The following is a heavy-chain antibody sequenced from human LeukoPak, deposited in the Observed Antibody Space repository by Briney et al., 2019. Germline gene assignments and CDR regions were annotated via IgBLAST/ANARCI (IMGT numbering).Heavy chain of an antibody. CDR3: ARDLGCSGGSCDLNWFDP. V-gene: IGHV1-2*02. D-gene: IGHD2-15*01. Sequence: ASVKVSCKASGYTFTGYYMRWVRQAPGQGLEWMGWINPNSGGTNYAQKFQGRVTMTRDTSISTAYMELSRLRSDDTAVYYCARDLGCSGGSCDLNWFDPWGQGTLVTVSS. J-gene: IGHJ5*02. CDR1: GYTFTGYY. CDR2: INPNSGGT.